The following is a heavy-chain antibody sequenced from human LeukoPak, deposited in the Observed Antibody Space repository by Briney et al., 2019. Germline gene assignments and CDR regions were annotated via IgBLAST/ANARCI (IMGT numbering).Heavy chain of an antibody. CDR1: GFTFSTYT. D-gene: IGHD7-27*01. J-gene: IGHJ4*02. Sequence: HPGGSLRLSCAASGFTFSTYTMYWVRHPPGKRLEWVSIIGNNGGGIHYADSVKGRLTISRDNFKNALYLQMNSLRVEDTAVYYCAIDPNWGTHSWGQGVLVTVSS. CDR3: AIDPNWGTHS. V-gene: IGHV3-23*01. CDR2: IGNNGGGI.